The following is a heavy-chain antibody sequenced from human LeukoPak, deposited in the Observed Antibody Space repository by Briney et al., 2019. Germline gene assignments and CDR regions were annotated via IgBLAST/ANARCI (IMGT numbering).Heavy chain of an antibody. CDR2: IHYDGARS. CDR3: AKAIWVAATSSWFCLDY. Sequence: GGSLRLSCAASGFSFSGYGMHWVRQAPGKGLEWVAFIHYDGARSYYADSGKGRFTISRDNSRNTLYLQMNSLRPEDTAVYYCAKAIWVAATSSWFCLDYWGQGTLVTVSS. D-gene: IGHD3-10*01. J-gene: IGHJ4*02. V-gene: IGHV3-30*02. CDR1: GFSFSGYG.